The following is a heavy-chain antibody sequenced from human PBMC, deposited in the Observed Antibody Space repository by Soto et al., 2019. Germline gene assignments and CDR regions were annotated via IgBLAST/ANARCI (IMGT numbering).Heavy chain of an antibody. CDR3: AAPPRY. J-gene: IGHJ4*02. CDR2: IYNSGNT. Sequence: SETLSLTCTVSGGSISSYYWSWIRQPPGKGLEWIGYIYNSGNTNYNPSLRSRVTISVDTSKNQFSLKLTSVTAADTAVYYCAAPPRYWGQGTLVPVSS. CDR1: GGSISSYY. V-gene: IGHV4-59*01.